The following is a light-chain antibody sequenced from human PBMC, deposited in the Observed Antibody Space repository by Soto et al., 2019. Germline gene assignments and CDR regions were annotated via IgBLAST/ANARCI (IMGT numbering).Light chain of an antibody. CDR3: QQYGSSPPMYT. V-gene: IGKV3-20*01. CDR2: GAS. Sequence: EIVLTQSPGTLSLSPGERATLSCRASQNVSSSYLAWYQQQPGQAPRLLIYGASIRATGIPDRFSGSGSGTDFTLPISRLETETFAVYYCQQYGSSPPMYTFGQGTKLEIK. CDR1: QNVSSSY. J-gene: IGKJ2*01.